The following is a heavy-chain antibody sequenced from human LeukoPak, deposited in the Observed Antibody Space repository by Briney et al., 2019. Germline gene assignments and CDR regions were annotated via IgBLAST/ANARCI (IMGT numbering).Heavy chain of an antibody. CDR3: ADPASTDY. Sequence: GGSLRLSCAASGFTFSSYWMSWVRQAPGKGLEWVSGISGGGGSTYYTDSVKGRFTISRDNSKNTLYLQMNSLRAEDTAIYYCADPASTDYWGQGTLVTVSS. CDR1: GFTFSSYW. V-gene: IGHV3-23*01. D-gene: IGHD2-2*01. J-gene: IGHJ4*02. CDR2: ISGGGGST.